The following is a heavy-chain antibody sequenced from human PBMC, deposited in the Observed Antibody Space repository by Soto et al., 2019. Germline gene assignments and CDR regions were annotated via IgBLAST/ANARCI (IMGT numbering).Heavy chain of an antibody. J-gene: IGHJ6*02. D-gene: IGHD3-16*01. V-gene: IGHV4-30-4*01. Sequence: KESGPTLVKPTQTLSLTCTVSGDSISSGNKYWSWIRQPPGKGLEWIGYIFSSGTTYYNPSLKSRLTMSLDASQNQFSLKLNSLTDADTAVYFCARVPSPFDYYYAMDVWGQGTTVTVSS. CDR1: GDSISSGNKY. CDR2: IFSSGTT. CDR3: ARVPSPFDYYYAMDV.